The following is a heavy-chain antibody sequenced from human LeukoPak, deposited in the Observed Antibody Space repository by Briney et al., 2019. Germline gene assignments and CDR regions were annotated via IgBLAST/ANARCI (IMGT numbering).Heavy chain of an antibody. V-gene: IGHV3-21*01. CDR1: GFTFSSYS. J-gene: IGHJ3*02. CDR2: VSSSSSYI. CDR3: AREVGATLRSAFDI. D-gene: IGHD1-26*01. Sequence: GGSLRLSCAASGFTFSSYSMNWVRQAPGKGLEWVSSVSSSSSYIYYADSVKGRFTISRDNAKNSLYLQMNSLRAEDTAVYYCAREVGATLRSAFDIWGQGTMVTVSS.